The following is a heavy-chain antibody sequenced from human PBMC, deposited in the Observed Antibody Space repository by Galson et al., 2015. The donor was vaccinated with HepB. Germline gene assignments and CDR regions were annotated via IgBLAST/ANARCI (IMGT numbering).Heavy chain of an antibody. J-gene: IGHJ3*02. D-gene: IGHD6-19*01. CDR1: GGSITTSNW. V-gene: IGHV4-4*02. CDR3: AALPLAVAGTSGIRDAFDI. Sequence: SETLSLTCAVSGGSITTSNWWSWVRQPPGKGLEWIGEIWHTGSTNYKPSLKSRVTISIDKSKNQFSLRLSSVTAADTAVYYCAALPLAVAGTSGIRDAFDIWGQGTMVTVSS. CDR2: IWHTGST.